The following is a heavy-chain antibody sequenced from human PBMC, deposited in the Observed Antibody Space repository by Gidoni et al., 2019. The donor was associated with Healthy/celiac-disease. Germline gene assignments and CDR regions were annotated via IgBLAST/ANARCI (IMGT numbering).Heavy chain of an antibody. CDR2: IYYSGST. D-gene: IGHD7-27*01. J-gene: IGHJ4*02. CDR1: GGSISSSSYY. CDR3: ARRPNGYFDY. V-gene: IGHV4-39*01. Sequence: QLQLQVSGPGLVKPSETLSLTCPVSGGSISSSSYYWGWIRQPPGKGLEWIGSIYYSGSTYYNPSLKSRVTISVDTSKNQFSLKLSSVTAADTAVYYCARRPNGYFDYWGQGTLVTVSS.